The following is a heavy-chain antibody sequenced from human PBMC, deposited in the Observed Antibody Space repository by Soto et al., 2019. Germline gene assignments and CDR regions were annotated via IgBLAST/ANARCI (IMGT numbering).Heavy chain of an antibody. CDR2: IYASGST. Sequence: ETLSLTCSVSGGSISPHYWSWIRQPAVKGLEWIGRIYASGSTNYNPSLKSRVTVSVATSKNQFSLKLTSVTAADTATYYCARGGMVIIPTATAFDYWGQGTLVTVSS. CDR1: GGSISPHY. D-gene: IGHD1-1*01. V-gene: IGHV4-4*07. J-gene: IGHJ4*02. CDR3: ARGGMVIIPTATAFDY.